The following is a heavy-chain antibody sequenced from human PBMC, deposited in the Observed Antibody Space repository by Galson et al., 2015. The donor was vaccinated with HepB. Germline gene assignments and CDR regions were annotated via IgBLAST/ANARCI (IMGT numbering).Heavy chain of an antibody. CDR3: ARVGGSGSYAPYYYYGMDV. D-gene: IGHD3-10*01. V-gene: IGHV3-11*06. CDR2: ISSSSSYT. Sequence: SLRLSCAASGFTFSDYYMSWIRQALGKGLEWVSYISSSSSYTNYADSVKGRFTISRDNAKNSLYLQMNSLRAEDTAVYYCARVGGSGSYAPYYYYGMDVWGQGTTVTVSS. J-gene: IGHJ6*02. CDR1: GFTFSDYY.